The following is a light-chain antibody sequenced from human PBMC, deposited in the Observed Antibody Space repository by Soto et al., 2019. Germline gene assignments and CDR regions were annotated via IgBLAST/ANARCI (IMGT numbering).Light chain of an antibody. CDR3: QSYDSSLSGVV. CDR1: SSNIGAGYD. CDR2: GNS. J-gene: IGLJ2*01. V-gene: IGLV1-40*01. Sequence: QSVLTQPPSVSGAPGQRVTISCTGSSSNIGAGYDVHWYQQLPGTAPKLLIYGNSNRPSGVPDRFSGSKSGTSASLAITRLQAEDEADDYCQSYDSSLSGVVFGGGTKLTVL.